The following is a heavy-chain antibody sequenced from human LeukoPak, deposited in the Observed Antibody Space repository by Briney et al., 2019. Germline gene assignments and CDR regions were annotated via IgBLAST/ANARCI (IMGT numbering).Heavy chain of an antibody. CDR3: AREASIVVRCSDY. D-gene: IGHD6-6*01. Sequence: GGSLRLSCAASGFTFNSFGMHWVRQAPGKGLEWVAVISYDGSNKYFADSVKGRFTISRDNSKNTLYLQMNSLRAEDTAAYYCAREASIVVRCSDYWGQGTLVTVSS. CDR2: ISYDGSNK. CDR1: GFTFNSFG. J-gene: IGHJ4*02. V-gene: IGHV3-30*03.